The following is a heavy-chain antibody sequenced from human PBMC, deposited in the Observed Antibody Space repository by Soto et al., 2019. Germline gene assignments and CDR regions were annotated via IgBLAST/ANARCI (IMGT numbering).Heavy chain of an antibody. J-gene: IGHJ4*02. V-gene: IGHV3-11*06. D-gene: IGHD6-13*01. CDR2: IVIRSEYT. CDR3: ARPSACSWYLGGYLDY. Sequence: GGSLRLSCAASGYMFSDYYMTWVRQAPGEGLESFSNIVIRSEYTNYADSVKGRFTSYRDNAKNSLYLEMHSLRVEDTAVYDCARPSACSWYLGGYLDYWGQGTLVTVSS. CDR1: GYMFSDYY.